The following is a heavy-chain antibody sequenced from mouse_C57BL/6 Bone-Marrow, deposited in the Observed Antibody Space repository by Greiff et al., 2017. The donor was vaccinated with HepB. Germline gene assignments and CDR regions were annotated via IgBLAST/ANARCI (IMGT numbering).Heavy chain of an antibody. CDR3: AVYDNDVGNFDD. CDR1: GFNIKDYY. CDR2: IDPEDGET. Sequence: VHVKQSGAELVKPGASVKLSCTASGFNIKDYYMHWVKQRTEQGLEWIGRIDPEDGETKYSPKFQGRSPITADTSTNTAYLQLSSLTSEDTAVYYCAVYDNDVGNFDDWGTGTTVTVPS. V-gene: IGHV14-2*01. D-gene: IGHD2-4*01. J-gene: IGHJ1*03.